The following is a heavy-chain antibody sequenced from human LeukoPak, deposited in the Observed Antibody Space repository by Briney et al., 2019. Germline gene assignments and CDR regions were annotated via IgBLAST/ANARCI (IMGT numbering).Heavy chain of an antibody. D-gene: IGHD2-2*01. J-gene: IGHJ4*02. CDR3: ARQGDCSRITCHANDY. V-gene: IGHV5-51*01. CDR2: IYPDDSDT. Sequence: KPGESLKISCKASGYSFNNYWIGWVRPMPGKGLEWVGIIYPDDSDTKYSPSFEGQVTISVDKSISTAYLQWNSLKASDTAMYYCARQGDCSRITCHANDYWGQGTRVTVSS. CDR1: GYSFNNYW.